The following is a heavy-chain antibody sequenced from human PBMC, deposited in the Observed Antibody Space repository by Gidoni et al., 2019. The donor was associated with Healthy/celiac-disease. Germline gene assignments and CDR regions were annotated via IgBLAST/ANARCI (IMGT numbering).Heavy chain of an antibody. V-gene: IGHV1-69*06. J-gene: IGHJ3*02. CDR3: ARVPAAEGAFDT. D-gene: IGHD6-13*01. CDR1: GGTFSSYA. CDR2: IIPIFGTA. Sequence: QVQLVQSGAAVKKPGSSVKVSCKASGGTFSSYAISWVRQAPGHGLEWMGGIIPIFGTANYAQKFQGRVTSTADKSTSTAYMELSSLRSEDTAVYYCARVPAAEGAFDTWGQGTMVTVSS.